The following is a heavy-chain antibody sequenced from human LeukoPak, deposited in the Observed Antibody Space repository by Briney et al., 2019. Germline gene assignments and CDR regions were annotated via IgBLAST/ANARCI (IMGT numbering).Heavy chain of an antibody. Sequence: GGSLRLSCAASGFTFSSYSVNWVRQAPGKGLEWVSSISSSSSYINYADSVKGRFTISRDNAKNSLYLQMNSLRAEDTAVYYCARDRIVGATADWGQGTLVTVSS. D-gene: IGHD1-26*01. V-gene: IGHV3-21*01. J-gene: IGHJ4*02. CDR2: ISSSSSYI. CDR3: ARDRIVGATAD. CDR1: GFTFSSYS.